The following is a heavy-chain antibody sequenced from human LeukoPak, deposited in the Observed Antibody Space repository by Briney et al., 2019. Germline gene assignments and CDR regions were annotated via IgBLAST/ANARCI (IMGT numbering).Heavy chain of an antibody. CDR1: GFTFGSYA. J-gene: IGHJ4*02. Sequence: GGSLRLSCAASGFTFGSYAMSWVRQAPGKGLEWGSGISGSGDSTYYADSVKGRFTISRDNSKNTLYLQMNSLRAEDTAVYYCAKEGIAAAVFDYWGQGTLVAVSS. D-gene: IGHD6-13*01. V-gene: IGHV3-23*01. CDR3: AKEGIAAAVFDY. CDR2: ISGSGDST.